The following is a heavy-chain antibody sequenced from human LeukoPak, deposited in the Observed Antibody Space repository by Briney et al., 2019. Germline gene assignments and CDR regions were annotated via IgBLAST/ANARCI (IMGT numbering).Heavy chain of an antibody. CDR3: GKEGGA. D-gene: IGHD3-16*01. J-gene: IGHJ5*02. Sequence: GGSLRLSCAASGFTFSSYTMSWVRQAPGKGPEWVSAIGGRGGSTYYADSLGGRFTISRDNSKDMLYLQMNSLKVEDTATYYCGKEGGAWGQGTKVTVSS. CDR1: GFTFSSYT. V-gene: IGHV3-23*01. CDR2: IGGRGGST.